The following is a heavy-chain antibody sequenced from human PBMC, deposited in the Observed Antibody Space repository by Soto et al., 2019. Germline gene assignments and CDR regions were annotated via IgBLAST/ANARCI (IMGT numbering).Heavy chain of an antibody. V-gene: IGHV3-23*01. CDR3: AKYLKRDYGSGSYSQPYYYYYGMDV. CDR2: ISGSGGST. CDR1: GFTFSSYA. J-gene: IGHJ6*02. Sequence: EVQLLESGGGLVQPGGSLRLSCAASGFTFSSYAMSWVRQAPGKGLEWVSAISGSGGSTYYADSVKGRFTISRDNSKNTLYLQMNSLRAEDTAVYYCAKYLKRDYGSGSYSQPYYYYYGMDVWGQGTTVTVSS. D-gene: IGHD3-10*01.